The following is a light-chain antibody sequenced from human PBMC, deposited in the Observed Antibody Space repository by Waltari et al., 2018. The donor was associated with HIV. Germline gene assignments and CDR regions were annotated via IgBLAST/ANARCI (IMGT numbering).Light chain of an antibody. CDR1: QSLLHSNGYNY. Sequence: DIVMTQSPLSLPVTPGEPVSISCRSSQSLLHSNGYNYLDWYLQKPGQSPQLLIYLGSNPACALPDSCSGSGSSTDSTLKISRVDAEDVGVYCYMLALRTYSFGQGTKVEI. J-gene: IGKJ2*03. CDR3: MLALRTYS. CDR2: LGS. V-gene: IGKV2-28*01.